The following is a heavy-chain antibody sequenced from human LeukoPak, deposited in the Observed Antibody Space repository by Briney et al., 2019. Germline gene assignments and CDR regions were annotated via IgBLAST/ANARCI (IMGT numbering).Heavy chain of an antibody. CDR3: AKDKDLTVTTYLYYYYYGMDV. CDR1: GFIFSSYA. D-gene: IGHD4-17*01. J-gene: IGHJ6*02. CDR2: ISGSGGST. Sequence: GGSLRLSCVASGFIFSSYAMSWVRQAPGKGLEWVSAISGSGGSTYYADSVKGRFTISRDNSKNTLYLQMNSLRAEDTAVYYCAKDKDLTVTTYLYYYYYGMDVWGQGTTVTVSS. V-gene: IGHV3-23*01.